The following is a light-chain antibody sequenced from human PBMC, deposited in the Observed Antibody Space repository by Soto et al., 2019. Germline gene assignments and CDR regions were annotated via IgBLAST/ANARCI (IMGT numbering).Light chain of an antibody. Sequence: EIVLTQSPATLSLSPGERATLSCRASQSVSSYLAWYQQKPGQPPRLLIYDASNRATGITARFSGSGSGTDFTLTISSLETEDFAVYYCQQRSNWPLVTFGPGTRVDVK. J-gene: IGKJ3*01. CDR1: QSVSSY. CDR2: DAS. V-gene: IGKV3-11*01. CDR3: QQRSNWPLVT.